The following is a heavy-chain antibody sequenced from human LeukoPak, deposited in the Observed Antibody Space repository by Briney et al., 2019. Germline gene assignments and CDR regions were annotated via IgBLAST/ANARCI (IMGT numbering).Heavy chain of an antibody. CDR1: GGTFSSYA. J-gene: IGHJ6*03. CDR2: IIPIFGTA. CDR3: ARDRVVAARDTYYYYYMDV. D-gene: IGHD2-15*01. Sequence: ASVKVSCKASGGTFSSYAISWVRQAPGQGLEWMGGIIPIFGTANYAQKFQGRVTITADESTSTAYTELSSLRSEDTAVYYCARDRVVAARDTYYYYYMDVWGKGTTVTISS. V-gene: IGHV1-69*13.